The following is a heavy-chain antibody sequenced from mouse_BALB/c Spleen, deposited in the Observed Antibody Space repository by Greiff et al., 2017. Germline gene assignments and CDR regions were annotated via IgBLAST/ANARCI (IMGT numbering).Heavy chain of an antibody. CDR1: GFSLTGYG. V-gene: IGHV2-6-7*01. D-gene: IGHD1-1*02. CDR3: ASHYDYGAMDY. CDR2: IWGDGST. J-gene: IGHJ4*01. Sequence: VKVVESGPGLVAPSQSLSITCTVSGFSLTGYGVNWVRQPPGKGLEWLGMIWGDGSTDYNSALKSRLSISKDNSKSQVFLKMNSLQTDDTAMYYCASHYDYGAMDYWGQGTSVTVSS.